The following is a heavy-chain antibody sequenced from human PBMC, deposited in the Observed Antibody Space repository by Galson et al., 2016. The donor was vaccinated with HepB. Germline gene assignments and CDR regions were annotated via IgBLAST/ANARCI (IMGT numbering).Heavy chain of an antibody. Sequence: SETLSLTCTVSGGSIRSTNYYWGWIRQPPGKGLEWIGSMYFSGNTYYNPSLKSRVTMSVDTSKNEFSLKLSSVTAADTAVYYCGRRHYYDVTEMDVWGQGTAVIVSS. CDR1: GGSIRSTNYY. V-gene: IGHV4-39*01. D-gene: IGHD3-22*01. CDR3: GRRHYYDVTEMDV. J-gene: IGHJ6*02. CDR2: MYFSGNT.